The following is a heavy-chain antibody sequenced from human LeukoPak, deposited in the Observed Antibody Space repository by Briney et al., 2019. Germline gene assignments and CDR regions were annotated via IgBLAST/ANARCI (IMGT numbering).Heavy chain of an antibody. D-gene: IGHD5-12*01. Sequence: SETLSLTCTVSGGSISNYYWSWIRQPPGKGLEWIGYIYYRGSTNYNPSLESRVTISVDTSKNQFSLTLSSVTAADTAVYYCARVHSGYDFGNRKYYYFDYWGQGTLVTVSS. CDR3: ARVHSGYDFGNRKYYYFDY. V-gene: IGHV4-59*08. CDR1: GGSISNYY. CDR2: IYYRGST. J-gene: IGHJ4*02.